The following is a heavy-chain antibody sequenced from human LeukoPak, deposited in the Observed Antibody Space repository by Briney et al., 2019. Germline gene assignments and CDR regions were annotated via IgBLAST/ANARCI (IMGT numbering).Heavy chain of an antibody. J-gene: IGHJ4*02. D-gene: IGHD6-19*01. CDR3: ARLGPEMSVAGNPFDF. V-gene: IGHV5-51*01. Sequence: GEPLKISCQASGYTFTKFWIGWVRQMPGKGLEWMGIIYPGDSDIKHSPSFQGQVTLSVDKSTSTAYPQWGSLKASDSAMYYCARLGPEMSVAGNPFDFWGQGTQVTVSP. CDR2: IYPGDSDI. CDR1: GYTFTKFW.